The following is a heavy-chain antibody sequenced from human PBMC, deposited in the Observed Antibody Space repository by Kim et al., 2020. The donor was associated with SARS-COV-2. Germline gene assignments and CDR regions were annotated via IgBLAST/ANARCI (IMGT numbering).Heavy chain of an antibody. J-gene: IGHJ6*02. V-gene: IGHV4-59*01. CDR2: IYYSGST. CDR1: GGSISSYY. Sequence: SETLSLACTVSGGSISSYYWSWIRQPPGKGLEWIGYIYYSGSTNYNPSLKSRVTISVDTSKNQFSLKLSSVTAADTAVYYCARDKPVTAYYYYYYGMDVWGQGTTVTVSS. CDR3: ARDKPVTAYYYYYYGMDV. D-gene: IGHD2-21*02.